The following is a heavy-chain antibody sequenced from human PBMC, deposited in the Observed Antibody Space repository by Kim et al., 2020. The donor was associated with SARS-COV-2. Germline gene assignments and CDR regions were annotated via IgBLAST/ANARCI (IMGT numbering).Heavy chain of an antibody. J-gene: IGHJ6*02. D-gene: IGHD3-3*01. CDR3: ARDRAGVVPSPILGIGPHYDYYAMDV. V-gene: IGHV4-34*01. CDR2: INHSGST. Sequence: SETLSLTCAVYGGSLSGYHWTWIRQPPGKGLEWIGEINHSGSTNCNPSLKSRVTISLDTSKNQFSLNLRSVTAADTAVYYCARDRAGVVPSPILGIGPHYDYYAMDVWGQGTTVIVSS. CDR1: GGSLSGYH.